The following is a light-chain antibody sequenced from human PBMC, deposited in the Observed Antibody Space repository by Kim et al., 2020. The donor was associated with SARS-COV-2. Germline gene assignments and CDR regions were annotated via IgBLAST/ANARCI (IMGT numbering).Light chain of an antibody. CDR1: QSLVHSDGNTY. CDR3: MQTTHSPPYT. Sequence: DVVMTQSPLSLPVTLGQPASISCRSSQSLVHSDGNTYLNWFQQRPGQSPRRLIYKVSKRDSGVPDRFSGSGSGTDFALKISRVEAEDIGVYYCMQTTHSPPYTFGQGTKLAI. J-gene: IGKJ2*01. CDR2: KVS. V-gene: IGKV2-30*02.